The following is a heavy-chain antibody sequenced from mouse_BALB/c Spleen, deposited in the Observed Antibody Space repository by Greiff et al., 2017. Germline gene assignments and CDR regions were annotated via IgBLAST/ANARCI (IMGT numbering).Heavy chain of an antibody. V-gene: IGHV5-6*03. CDR2: ISSGGSYT. Sequence: EVKLVESGGGLVKPGGSLKLSCAASGFTFSSYGMSWVRQTPDKRLEWVATISSGGSYTYYPDSVKGRFTISRDNAKNTLYLQMSSLKSEDTAMYYCARGEAYGNYWYFDVWGAGTTVTVSS. D-gene: IGHD2-1*01. J-gene: IGHJ1*01. CDR1: GFTFSSYG. CDR3: ARGEAYGNYWYFDV.